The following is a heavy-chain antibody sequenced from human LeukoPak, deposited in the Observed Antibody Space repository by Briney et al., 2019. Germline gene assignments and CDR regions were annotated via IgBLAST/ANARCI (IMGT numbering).Heavy chain of an antibody. V-gene: IGHV1-8*01. CDR1: GYTFTSYD. CDR2: MNPNSGNT. CDR3: ASPREAAIDYYYYMDV. J-gene: IGHJ6*03. D-gene: IGHD2-2*02. Sequence: ASVKVSCKASGYTFTSYDINWVRQATGQGLEWMGWMNPNSGNTGYAQKFQGRVTMTRNTSISTAYMELSSLRSEDTAVYYCASPREAAIDYYYYMDVWGKGTTVSVSS.